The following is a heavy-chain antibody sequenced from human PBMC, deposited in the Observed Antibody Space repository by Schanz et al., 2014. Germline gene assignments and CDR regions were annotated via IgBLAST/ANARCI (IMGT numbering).Heavy chain of an antibody. CDR1: GFTFSNYS. CDR2: ISNSGTTI. Sequence: EVQLVESGGGLVKPGGSLRLSCAASGFTFSNYSMNWVRQAPGKGLEWVSYISNSGTTIYYADSVKGRFTISRDNLKNTVYLQMNSLRAGDTALYYCARDFPYVSGSYYKGFGYWGQGTLVTVSS. J-gene: IGHJ4*02. V-gene: IGHV3-48*01. CDR3: ARDFPYVSGSYYKGFGY. D-gene: IGHD3-10*01.